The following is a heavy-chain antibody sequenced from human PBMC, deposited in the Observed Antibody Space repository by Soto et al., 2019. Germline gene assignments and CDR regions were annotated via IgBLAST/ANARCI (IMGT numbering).Heavy chain of an antibody. J-gene: IGHJ4*02. CDR1: GFTFAHYA. Sequence: QAQLVESGGGVVQPGTSLRLSCAASGFTFAHYAMHWVRHSPGKGLEWVAFMSHDENRKLYSDSVKGRFTISRDNFKSTLYLQMSRLRAEDTAVYYCAKDYDFWSASVNPYFDSWGLGTLVTVSS. CDR3: AKDYDFWSASVNPYFDS. CDR2: MSHDENRK. V-gene: IGHV3-30*18. D-gene: IGHD3-3*01.